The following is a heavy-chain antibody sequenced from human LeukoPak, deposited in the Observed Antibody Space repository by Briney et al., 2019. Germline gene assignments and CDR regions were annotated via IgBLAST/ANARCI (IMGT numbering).Heavy chain of an antibody. V-gene: IGHV1-24*01. CDR1: GYTLTELS. CDR2: FDPEDGET. Sequence: ASVKVSCKVSGYTLTELSMHWVRQAPGKGLEWMGGFDPEDGETIYAQKFQGRVTMTEDTSTDTAYMELSSLRSEDAAVYYCATATHSSGWQILGHLFDYWGQGTLVTVSS. D-gene: IGHD6-19*01. CDR3: ATATHSSGWQILGHLFDY. J-gene: IGHJ4*02.